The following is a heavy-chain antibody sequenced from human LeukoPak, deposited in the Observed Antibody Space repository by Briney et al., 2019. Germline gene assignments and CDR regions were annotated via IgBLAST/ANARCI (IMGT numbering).Heavy chain of an antibody. D-gene: IGHD3-16*01. CDR2: INHSGST. J-gene: IGHJ2*01. CDR1: GGSFSGYY. CDR3: AARLGYFDL. Sequence: SETLSLTCAVYGGSFSGYYWSWIRQPPGKGLEWIGEINHSGSTNYNPSLTSRVTISVDTSKNQFSLKLSSVTAADTAVYYCAARLGYFDLWGRGTLVTVSS. V-gene: IGHV4-34*01.